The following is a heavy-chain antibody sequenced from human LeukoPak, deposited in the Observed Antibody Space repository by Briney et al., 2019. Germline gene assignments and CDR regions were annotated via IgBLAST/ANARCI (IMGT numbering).Heavy chain of an antibody. Sequence: NPSETLSLTCTVSGGSISSYYWSWIRQPPGKGLEWIGYIYYSGSTNYNPSLKSRVTISVDTSKNQFSLKLSSVTAADTAVYYCERAIGYHGVFDYWGQGTLDTVSS. CDR1: GGSISSYY. V-gene: IGHV4-59*01. CDR3: ERAIGYHGVFDY. CDR2: IYYSGST. J-gene: IGHJ4*02. D-gene: IGHD2-15*01.